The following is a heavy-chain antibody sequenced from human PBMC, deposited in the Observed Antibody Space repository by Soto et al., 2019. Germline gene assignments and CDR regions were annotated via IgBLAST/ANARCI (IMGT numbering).Heavy chain of an antibody. J-gene: IGHJ3*02. D-gene: IGHD3-3*01. CDR1: GFTFSDYW. V-gene: IGHV3-7*01. CDR3: ARPSRFFRDAFDI. Sequence: GGSLRLSCAASGFTFSDYWMSWVRQAPGKGLEWVANIKQDGTEKYYVDSVKGRFTISRDNAKNSLYLQMNSLRAEDTAVFYCARPSRFFRDAFDIWGQGTMVTVSS. CDR2: IKQDGTEK.